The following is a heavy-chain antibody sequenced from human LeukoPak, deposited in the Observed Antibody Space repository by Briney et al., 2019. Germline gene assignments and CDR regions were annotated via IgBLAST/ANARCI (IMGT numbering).Heavy chain of an antibody. D-gene: IGHD5-24*01. CDR3: ARGLITFDY. V-gene: IGHV3-33*01. CDR1: GFTFSSYG. CDR2: IWYDGSNK. J-gene: IGHJ4*02. Sequence: GGSLRLSCAASGFTFSSYGMHWVRQAPGKGLEWVAAIWYDGSNKYYADSVKGRFTISRDNSKNTLYLQMNSLRAEDTAVYYCARGLITFDYWGQGTLVTVSS.